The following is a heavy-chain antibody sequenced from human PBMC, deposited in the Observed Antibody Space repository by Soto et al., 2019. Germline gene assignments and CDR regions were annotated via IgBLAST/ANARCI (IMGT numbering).Heavy chain of an antibody. CDR3: ARQYSSGWYSHDAFDI. Sequence: QVQLMESGGGVVQPGRSLRLSCAASGFTFSSYAMHWVRQAPGKGLEWVAVISYDGSNKYYADSVKGRFTISRDNSKNTLYLQMNSLRAEDTSVYYCARQYSSGWYSHDAFDIWGQGTMVTVSS. CDR2: ISYDGSNK. CDR1: GFTFSSYA. V-gene: IGHV3-30-3*01. J-gene: IGHJ3*02. D-gene: IGHD6-19*01.